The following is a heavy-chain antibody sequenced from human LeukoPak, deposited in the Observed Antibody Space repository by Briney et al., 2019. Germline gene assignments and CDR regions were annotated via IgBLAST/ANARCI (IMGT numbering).Heavy chain of an antibody. D-gene: IGHD3-22*01. CDR3: ARAQVGQENYYDSSGYYALDY. J-gene: IGHJ4*02. CDR2: IIPIFGTA. Sequence: SVKVSCKASGGTFSSYAISWVRQAPGQGLERMGGIIPIFGTANYAQKFQGRVTITADEPTSTAYMELSSLRSEDTAVYYCARAQVGQENYYDSSGYYALDYWGQGTLVTVSS. V-gene: IGHV1-69*13. CDR1: GGTFSSYA.